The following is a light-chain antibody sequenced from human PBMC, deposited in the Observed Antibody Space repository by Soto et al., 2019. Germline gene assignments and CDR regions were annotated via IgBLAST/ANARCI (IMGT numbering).Light chain of an antibody. V-gene: IGKV3-20*01. CDR3: QQYLSALIT. J-gene: IGKJ5*01. Sequence: ENVLTQSPGTLSLSPGEGATLSCRASQTITSNYLAWYQQKPGQAPRLLIYGASSRATGIPGRFSGSGSGTNFTLTINGLEPEDFAVYYCQQYLSALITFGHGTRLEIK. CDR1: QTITSNY. CDR2: GAS.